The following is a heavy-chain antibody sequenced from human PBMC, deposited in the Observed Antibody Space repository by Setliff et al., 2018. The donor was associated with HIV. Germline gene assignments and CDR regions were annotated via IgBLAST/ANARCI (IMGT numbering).Heavy chain of an antibody. V-gene: IGHV3-21*05. CDR1: GFTFGSYS. CDR2: ITKRADET. D-gene: IGHD3-10*01. Sequence: KAGGSLRLSCAASGFTFGSYSMNWVRQAPGKGLEWISYITKRADETHYADSVKGRFSISRDTAKNSLYLQINSLRPEDTALYYCVRDLLWAFDMWGPGTMVTVSS. CDR3: VRDLLWAFDM. J-gene: IGHJ3*02.